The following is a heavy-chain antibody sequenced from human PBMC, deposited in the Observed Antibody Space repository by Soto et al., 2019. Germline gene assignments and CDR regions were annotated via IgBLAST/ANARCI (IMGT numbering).Heavy chain of an antibody. CDR1: GVSICSSSYY. CDR3: ARHGPX. CDR2: IYYGGSS. Sequence: SDTLSLTCAVSGVSICSSSYYWGWIRQPPGKGLELIGTIYYGGSSYSNPSLKSRVTISLDTSKNQFSLTLTSVTAADTAVYYCARHGPXWGQGTLVTVSX. J-gene: IGHJ4*02. V-gene: IGHV4-39*01.